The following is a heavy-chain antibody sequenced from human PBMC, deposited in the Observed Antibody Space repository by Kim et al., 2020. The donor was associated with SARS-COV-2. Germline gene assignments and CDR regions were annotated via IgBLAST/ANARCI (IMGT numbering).Heavy chain of an antibody. D-gene: IGHD2-2*01. Sequence: SETLSLTCAVYGGSFSGYYWSWIRQPPGKGLEWIGEINHSGSTNYNPSLKSRVTISVDTSKNQFSLKLSSVTAADTAVYYCARGDIVVVPAAILDAFDI. CDR3: ARGDIVVVPAAILDAFDI. V-gene: IGHV4-34*01. J-gene: IGHJ3*02. CDR1: GGSFSGYY. CDR2: INHSGST.